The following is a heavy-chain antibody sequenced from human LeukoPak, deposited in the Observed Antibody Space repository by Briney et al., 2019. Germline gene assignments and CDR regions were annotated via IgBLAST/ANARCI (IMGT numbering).Heavy chain of an antibody. CDR2: IYYSGST. CDR1: GGSISSYY. V-gene: IGHV4-59*12. Sequence: PSETLSLTCTVSGGSISSYYWSWIRQPPGKGLEWIGYIYYSGSTYYNPSLKSRVTISVDTSKDQFSLKLSSVTAADTAVYYCAEESIQLWFWYWGQGTLVTVSS. D-gene: IGHD5-18*01. CDR3: AEESIQLWFWY. J-gene: IGHJ4*02.